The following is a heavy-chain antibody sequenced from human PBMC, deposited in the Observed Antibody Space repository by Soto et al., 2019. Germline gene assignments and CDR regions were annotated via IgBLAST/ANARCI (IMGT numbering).Heavy chain of an antibody. CDR1: GGSISPYF. V-gene: IGHV4-59*01. CDR3: ARGRYYGSGTPIKYFDL. Sequence: SETLSLTCTVSGGSISPYFWSWIRQPPGKGLERIGYIFYSGSTNYNPSLTSRVTISVDTSKNQFSLKLSSVTAADTAVYYCARGRYYGSGTPIKYFDLWGRGTLVTVSS. J-gene: IGHJ2*01. CDR2: IFYSGST. D-gene: IGHD3-10*01.